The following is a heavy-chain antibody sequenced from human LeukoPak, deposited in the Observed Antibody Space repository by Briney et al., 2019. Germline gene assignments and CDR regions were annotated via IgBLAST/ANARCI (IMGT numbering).Heavy chain of an antibody. J-gene: IGHJ4*02. D-gene: IGHD5-18*01. V-gene: IGHV4-34*01. CDR3: ARNRGYSPTVDY. CDR1: GXSFSGYY. Sequence: SKTLSLTCAVYGXSFSGYYWSWIRQPPGKGLEWIGEINHSGSTNYNPSLKSRVTISVDTSKNQFSLKLSSVTAADTAVYYCARNRGYSPTVDYWGQGTLVTVSS. CDR2: INHSGST.